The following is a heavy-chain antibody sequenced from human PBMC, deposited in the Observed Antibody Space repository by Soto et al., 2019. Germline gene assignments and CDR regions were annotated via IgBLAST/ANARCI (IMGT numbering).Heavy chain of an antibody. CDR3: ARGDATKIVVTTYYAMDV. J-gene: IGHJ6*02. CDR2: IIPVFGTA. D-gene: IGHD4-17*01. Sequence: SVKVSCKASGGSLSNYGISWVRQAPGQGLEWMGGIIPVFGTANYAQKFQGRVTITADESTNIVYMDVTSLRSEDTAAYYCARGDATKIVVTTYYAMDVWGQGTTVTVSS. CDR1: GGSLSNYG. V-gene: IGHV1-69*13.